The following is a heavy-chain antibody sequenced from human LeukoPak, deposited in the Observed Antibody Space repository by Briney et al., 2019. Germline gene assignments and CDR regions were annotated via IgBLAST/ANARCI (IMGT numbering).Heavy chain of an antibody. CDR3: ARGGYYYDSSGYFPSMDV. CDR1: GGSISSGGYS. CDR2: ISYSGST. Sequence: SEALSLTCAVSGGSISSGGYSWSWIRQPPGKGLEWIGYISYSGSTYNNPSLKSRISISVDTSRNQFSLKLSSVTAADTAVYYCARGGYYYDSSGYFPSMDVWGKGTTVTVSS. J-gene: IGHJ6*03. V-gene: IGHV4-30-4*07. D-gene: IGHD3-22*01.